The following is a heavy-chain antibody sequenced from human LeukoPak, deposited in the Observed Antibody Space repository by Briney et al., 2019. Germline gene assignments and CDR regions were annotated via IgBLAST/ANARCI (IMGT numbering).Heavy chain of an antibody. CDR3: ARSPYYYDGSGYYFFDY. CDR1: GYTLTELS. CDR2: ISAYNGNT. V-gene: IGHV1-18*01. J-gene: IGHJ4*02. D-gene: IGHD3-22*01. Sequence: ASVKVSCKVSGYTLTELSMHWVRQAPGQGLEWMAWISAYNGNTNYAQNLQGRITMTTDTSTSTAYMELRSLRSDDTAVYYCARSPYYYDGSGYYFFDYWGQGTLVTVSS.